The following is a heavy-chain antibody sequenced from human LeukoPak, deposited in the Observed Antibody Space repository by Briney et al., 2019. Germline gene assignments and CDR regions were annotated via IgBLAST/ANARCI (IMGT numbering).Heavy chain of an antibody. V-gene: IGHV1-69*04. J-gene: IGHJ6*02. D-gene: IGHD3-16*01. Sequence: GASVKVSCKASGGTFSSYAISWVRQAPGQGLGWMGRIIPILGIANYAQKFQGRVTITADKSTSTAYMELSSLRSEDTAVYYCAREKTVAGGYGMDVWGQGTTVTVSS. CDR1: GGTFSSYA. CDR3: AREKTVAGGYGMDV. CDR2: IIPILGIA.